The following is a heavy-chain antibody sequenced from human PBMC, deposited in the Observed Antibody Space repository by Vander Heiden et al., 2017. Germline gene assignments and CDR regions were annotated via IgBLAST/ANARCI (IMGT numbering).Heavy chain of an antibody. V-gene: IGHV3-48*01. CDR3: ARGHHKHNYGSYFDY. CDR1: GFMLSGYS. J-gene: IGHJ4*02. D-gene: IGHD5-18*01. Sequence: EVQLVESGGGLVQPGGSLRLACVGSGFMLSGYSMNWVRQAPGKGLEWVSYISSSSSTIYYADSVKGRFTICRDNAKNSLCLEMNSLRAEDTAVYYCARGHHKHNYGSYFDYWGQGTPVTVSS. CDR2: ISSSSSTI.